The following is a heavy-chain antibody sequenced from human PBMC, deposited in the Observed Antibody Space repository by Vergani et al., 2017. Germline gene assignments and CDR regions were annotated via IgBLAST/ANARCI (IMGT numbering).Heavy chain of an antibody. J-gene: IGHJ6*03. V-gene: IGHV4-34*01. CDR3: ARDSRFLSFPYYYYYMDV. Sequence: QVQLQQWGAGLLKPSETLSLTCAVYGGSFSGYYWSWIRQHPGKGLEWIGYIYYSGSTYYNPSLKSRVTISVDTSKNQFSLKLSSVTAADTAVYYCARDSRFLSFPYYYYYMDVWGKGTTVTVSS. CDR2: IYYSGST. D-gene: IGHD3-10*01. CDR1: GGSFSGYY.